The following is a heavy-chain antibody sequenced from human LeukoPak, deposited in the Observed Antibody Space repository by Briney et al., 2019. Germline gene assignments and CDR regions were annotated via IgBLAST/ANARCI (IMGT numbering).Heavy chain of an antibody. CDR3: ARTDYGDYGNFDY. D-gene: IGHD4-17*01. Sequence: GASVKVSCKASGYTFTDYYMHWVRQAPGQGLEWMGGIIPIFGTANYAQKFQGRVTITADESTSTAYMELSSLRSEDTAVYYCARTDYGDYGNFDYWGQGTLVTVSS. CDR1: GYTFTDYY. CDR2: IIPIFGTA. V-gene: IGHV1-69*13. J-gene: IGHJ4*02.